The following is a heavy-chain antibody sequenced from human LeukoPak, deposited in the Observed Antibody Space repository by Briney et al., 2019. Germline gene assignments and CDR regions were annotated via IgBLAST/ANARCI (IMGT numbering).Heavy chain of an antibody. J-gene: IGHJ4*02. D-gene: IGHD1-1*01. CDR3: AKDFVRYNIQFDY. CDR1: GLSFSFYA. CDR2: ISGGGAGT. Sequence: GGSLRLSCAASGLSFSFYAMIWVRQAPGKGLEWVSSISGGGAGTYYADSVRGRFTISRDNSKNTLYLQMNSLRAEDTALYYCAKDFVRYNIQFDYWGQGALVTVSS. V-gene: IGHV3-23*01.